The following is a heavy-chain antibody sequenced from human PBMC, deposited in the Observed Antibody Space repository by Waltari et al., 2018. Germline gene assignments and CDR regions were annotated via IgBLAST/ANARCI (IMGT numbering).Heavy chain of an antibody. V-gene: IGHV4-34*02. J-gene: IGHJ4*02. CDR1: GGSFSGYY. CDR3: ARPGKGIAAAVVDY. CDR2: INHNVNT. Sequence: QVQLQQWGAGLLKPSETLSLTCAVYGGSFSGYYWSWIRQPPGKGLEWIGEINHNVNTNYNPSLKSRVTISVDTSKNQFSVKLSSVTAADTAVYYCARPGKGIAAAVVDYWGQGTLVTVSS. D-gene: IGHD6-13*01.